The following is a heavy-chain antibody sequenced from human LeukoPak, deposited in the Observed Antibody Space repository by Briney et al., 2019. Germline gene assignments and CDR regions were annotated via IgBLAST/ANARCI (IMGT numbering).Heavy chain of an antibody. CDR1: GGSISSGGYY. D-gene: IGHD6-13*01. V-gene: IGHV4-30-4*08. CDR3: ARDTGKSSSWYDYYYYYGMDV. J-gene: IGHJ6*02. Sequence: SETLSLTCTVSGGSISSGGYYWSWIRQHPGKGLEWIGYIYYSGSTYYNPSLKSRVTISVDTSKNQFSLKLSSVTAADTAVYYCARDTGKSSSWYDYYYYYGMDVWGQGTTVTVSS. CDR2: IYYSGST.